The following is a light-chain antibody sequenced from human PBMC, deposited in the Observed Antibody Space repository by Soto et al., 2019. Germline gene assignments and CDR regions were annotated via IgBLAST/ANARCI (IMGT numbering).Light chain of an antibody. J-gene: IGKJ1*01. V-gene: IGKV3-15*01. CDR1: QSVSSN. CDR2: DAS. Sequence: EIVMTQSPATLSVSPGERATLSCSASQSVSSNLAWYQQKPGQAPRLLIYDASSRATNIPARFSGSGSGTEFTLTISSLQSEDFAVYYCQQYNNWPPWTFGQGTKVEIK. CDR3: QQYNNWPPWT.